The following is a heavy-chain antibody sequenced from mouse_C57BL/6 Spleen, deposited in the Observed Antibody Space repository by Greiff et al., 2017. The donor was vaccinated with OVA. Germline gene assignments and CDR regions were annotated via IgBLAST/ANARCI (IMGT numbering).Heavy chain of an antibody. V-gene: IGHV1-52*01. CDR3: ARSDYYGSSYDYFDY. Sequence: VQLQQPGAELVRPGSSVKLSCKASGYTFTSYWMHWVKQRPIQGLEWIGNIDPSDSETHYNQKFKDKATLTVDKSSSTAYMQLSSLTSEDSAVYYCARSDYYGSSYDYFDYWGQGTTLTVSS. CDR2: IDPSDSET. CDR1: GYTFTSYW. J-gene: IGHJ2*01. D-gene: IGHD1-1*01.